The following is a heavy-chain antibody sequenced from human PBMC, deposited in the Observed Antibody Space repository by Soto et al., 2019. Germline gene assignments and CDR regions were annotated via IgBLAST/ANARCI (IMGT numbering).Heavy chain of an antibody. J-gene: IGHJ4*02. CDR1: GYTFTSYA. Sequence: GASVKVSCKASGYTFTSYAMHWVCQAPGQRLEWMGWINAGNGNTKYSQKFQGRVTITRDTSASTAYMELSSLRSDDTAVYYCARDQGYSSSWSAYWGQGTLVTVSS. CDR3: ARDQGYSSSWSAY. V-gene: IGHV1-3*01. CDR2: INAGNGNT. D-gene: IGHD6-13*01.